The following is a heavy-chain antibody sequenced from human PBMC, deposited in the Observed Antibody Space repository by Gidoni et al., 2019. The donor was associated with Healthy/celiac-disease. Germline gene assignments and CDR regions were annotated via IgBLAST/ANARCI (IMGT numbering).Heavy chain of an antibody. CDR1: GYTLTELS. CDR2: FDPEDGET. J-gene: IGHJ3*02. V-gene: IGHV1-24*01. D-gene: IGHD2-2*01. Sequence: QVQLLQSGAEVKKPGDSVKVSCKVSGYTLTELSMHWVRQAPGKGLEWMVGFDPEDGETIYAQKFQGRVTMTEDTSTDTAYMELSSLRSEDTAVYYCATIPNCSSTSCYENAFDIWGQGTMVTVSS. CDR3: ATIPNCSSTSCYENAFDI.